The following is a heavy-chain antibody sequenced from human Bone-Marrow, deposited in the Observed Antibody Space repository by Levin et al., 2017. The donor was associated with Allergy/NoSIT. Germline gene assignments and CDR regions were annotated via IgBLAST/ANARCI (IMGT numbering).Heavy chain of an antibody. CDR1: GFIFSSYE. J-gene: IGHJ4*02. Sequence: LSLTCAASGFIFSSYEMNWVRQAPGKGLEWVSYISSGSSNSQHADSVKGRFTISRDNAKNSLSLQMNSLRAEDTGVYFCVRQRSGSYFPYFDYWGQGTLVTVSS. CDR2: ISSGSSNS. D-gene: IGHD3-10*01. CDR3: VRQRSGSYFPYFDY. V-gene: IGHV3-48*03.